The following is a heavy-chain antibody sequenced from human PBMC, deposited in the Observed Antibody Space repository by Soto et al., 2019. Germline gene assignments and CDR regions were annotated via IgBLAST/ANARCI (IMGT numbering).Heavy chain of an antibody. V-gene: IGHV6-1*01. J-gene: IGHJ6*02. CDR3: AREDSAAAAGTHLSYYYYGMDV. Sequence: QTLSLTCAISGDSVSSNSAAWNWIRQSPSRGLEWLGRTYYRSKWYNDYAVSVKSRITINPDTSKNQISLQLNSVTPEDTAVYYCAREDSAAAAGTHLSYYYYGMDVWGQGTTVTVSS. CDR1: GDSVSSNSAA. D-gene: IGHD6-13*01. CDR2: TYYRSKWYN.